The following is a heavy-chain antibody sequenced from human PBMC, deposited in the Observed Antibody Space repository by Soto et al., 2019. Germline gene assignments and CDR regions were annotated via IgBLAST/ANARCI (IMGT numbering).Heavy chain of an antibody. CDR2: ISYDGSNK. CDR3: ARDIARRYYYYGMDV. V-gene: IGHV3-30-3*01. CDR1: GFTFSSYA. Sequence: GGSLRLSCAASGFTFSSYAMHWVRQAPGKGLEWVAVISYDGSNKYYADSVKGRFTISRDNSKNTLYLQMNSLRAEDTAVYYCARDIARRYYYYGMDVWGQGTKVTVSS. D-gene: IGHD1-26*01. J-gene: IGHJ6*02.